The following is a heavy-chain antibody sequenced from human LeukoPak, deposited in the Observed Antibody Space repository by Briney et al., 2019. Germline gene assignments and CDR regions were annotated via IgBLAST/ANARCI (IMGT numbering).Heavy chain of an antibody. D-gene: IGHD3-3*01. Sequence: GGSLRLSCAASGFTFSSYAMSWVRQAPGKGLEWVSAISGSGGSTYYADSVKGRLTISRDNAKNTLYLQMNSLRAEDTAVYYCARLPFWSGSSDYWGQGTLVTVSS. CDR2: ISGSGGST. V-gene: IGHV3-23*01. J-gene: IGHJ4*02. CDR1: GFTFSSYA. CDR3: ARLPFWSGSSDY.